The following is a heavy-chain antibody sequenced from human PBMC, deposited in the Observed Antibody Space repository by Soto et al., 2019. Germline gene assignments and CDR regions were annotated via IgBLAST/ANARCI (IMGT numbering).Heavy chain of an antibody. V-gene: IGHV3-7*01. CDR3: ARAYCSSTSCYLPAFDI. Sequence: PGGSLRLSCAASGFTFSSYWMSWVRQAPGKGLEWVANIKQDGSEKYYVDSVKGRFTISRDNAKNSLYLQMNSLRAEDTAVYYCARAYCSSTSCYLPAFDIWGQGTMVTVSS. D-gene: IGHD2-2*01. CDR1: GFTFSSYW. CDR2: IKQDGSEK. J-gene: IGHJ3*02.